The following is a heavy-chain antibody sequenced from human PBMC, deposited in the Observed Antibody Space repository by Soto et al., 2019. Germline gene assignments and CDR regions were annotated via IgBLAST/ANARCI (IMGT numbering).Heavy chain of an antibody. V-gene: IGHV3-30-3*01. CDR1: GFTFSSYA. CDR2: ISYDGSNK. Sequence: QVQLVESGGGVVQPGRSLRLSCAASGFTFSSYAMHWVRQAPGKGLEWVAVISYDGSNKYYADSVKGRFTISRDNSKNPLYLQMNSLRAEDTAVYYCASDLDTAMVGVWYFDLWGRGTLVTVSS. CDR3: ASDLDTAMVGVWYFDL. J-gene: IGHJ2*01. D-gene: IGHD5-18*01.